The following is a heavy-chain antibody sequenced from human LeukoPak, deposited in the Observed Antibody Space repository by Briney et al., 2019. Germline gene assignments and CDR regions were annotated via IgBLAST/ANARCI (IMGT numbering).Heavy chain of an antibody. CDR3: ARNVYGGISEVDS. CDR2: ISDRSGTI. D-gene: IGHD4-23*01. CDR1: GFTFSTYS. Sequence: PGGSLRLSCAASGFTFSTYSMNWVRQAPGKGLEWVSYISDRSGTIYYADSVKGRFTISRDNAKNSLYLQMKSLRDEDTAVYYCARNVYGGISEVDSWGQGTLVTVSA. J-gene: IGHJ4*02. V-gene: IGHV3-48*02.